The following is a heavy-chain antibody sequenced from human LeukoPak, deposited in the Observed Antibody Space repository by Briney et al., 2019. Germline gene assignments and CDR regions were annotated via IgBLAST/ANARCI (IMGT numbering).Heavy chain of an antibody. Sequence: SETLSLTCTVSGGSISSYYWSWIRQPPGKGLEWIGYIYYSGSTNYNPSLKSRVTISVDTSKNQFSLKLSSVTAADMAVYYCARGSPRHIAAAGNLDYWGQGTLVTVSS. D-gene: IGHD6-13*01. CDR2: IYYSGST. J-gene: IGHJ4*02. CDR3: ARGSPRHIAAAGNLDY. CDR1: GGSISSYY. V-gene: IGHV4-59*01.